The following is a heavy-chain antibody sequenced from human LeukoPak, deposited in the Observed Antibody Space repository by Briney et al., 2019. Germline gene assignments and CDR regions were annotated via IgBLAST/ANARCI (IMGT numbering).Heavy chain of an antibody. J-gene: IGHJ5*02. CDR3: ARDRTIFGVVSHWFDP. CDR1: GYTFTSYG. Sequence: ASVKVSCKASGYTFTSYGISWVRQAAGQGLEGMGWISAYNGNTNYAQKLQGRVTMSTDTARSTAYMEVRSLRSDDTAVYYCARDRTIFGVVSHWFDPWGQGTLVTVSS. D-gene: IGHD3-3*01. V-gene: IGHV1-18*01. CDR2: ISAYNGNT.